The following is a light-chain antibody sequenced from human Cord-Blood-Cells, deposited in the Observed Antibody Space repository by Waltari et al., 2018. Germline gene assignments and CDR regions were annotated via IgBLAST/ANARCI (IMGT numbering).Light chain of an antibody. CDR2: DSS. CDR3: QQRSNWPPYT. J-gene: IGKJ2*01. Sequence: EIVLTQSQATLSLSPGEGATLSCRASQSVSSYLAWYHQKPGQAPRLLIYDSSNSATGIPARFSGSGSGTDFTLTISSLEPEDFAVYYCQQRSNWPPYTFGQGTKLEIK. CDR1: QSVSSY. V-gene: IGKV3-11*01.